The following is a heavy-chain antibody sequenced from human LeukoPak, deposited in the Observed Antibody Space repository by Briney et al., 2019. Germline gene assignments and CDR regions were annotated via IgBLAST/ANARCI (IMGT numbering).Heavy chain of an antibody. V-gene: IGHV1-18*01. J-gene: IGHJ4*02. Sequence: ASVKVSCKASGYTFTNYALSWVRQAPGQGLEWMGWISAYNGNTNYAQKFQGRVTLTTETATSTAFMELRSLRSDDTAIYYCARDFVDGDYLHPSDYWGQGTLVTVSS. CDR3: ARDFVDGDYLHPSDY. CDR1: GYTFTNYA. D-gene: IGHD4-17*01. CDR2: ISAYNGNT.